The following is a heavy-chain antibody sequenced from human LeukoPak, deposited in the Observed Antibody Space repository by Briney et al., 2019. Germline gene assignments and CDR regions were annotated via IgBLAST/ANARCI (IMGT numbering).Heavy chain of an antibody. CDR2: IYYSGST. Sequence: SETLSLTCTVSGGSISSYYWSWIRQPPGKGLEWIGYIYYSGSTNYNPSLKSRVTISVDTSKNQFSLKLSSVTVADTAVYYCARDGGYYDSSGSLDNWFDPWGQGTLVTVSS. V-gene: IGHV4-59*01. CDR3: ARDGGYYDSSGSLDNWFDP. J-gene: IGHJ5*02. D-gene: IGHD3-22*01. CDR1: GGSISSYY.